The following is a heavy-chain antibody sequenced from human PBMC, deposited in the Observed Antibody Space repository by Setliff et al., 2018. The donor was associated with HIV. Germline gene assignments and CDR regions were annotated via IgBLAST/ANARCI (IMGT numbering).Heavy chain of an antibody. Sequence: KPSETLSLTCVFSGYSISSKDWWGWIRQSQGKGLEWIGYIDYSGSIYYKPSVKSRVTISVDTSKNQFSLKLSSVTAVDTAVYYCAKKGNGDYHFDYWGQGTLVAVSS. CDR3: AKKGNGDYHFDY. D-gene: IGHD4-17*01. V-gene: IGHV4-28*05. CDR2: IDYSGSI. J-gene: IGHJ4*02. CDR1: GYSISSKDW.